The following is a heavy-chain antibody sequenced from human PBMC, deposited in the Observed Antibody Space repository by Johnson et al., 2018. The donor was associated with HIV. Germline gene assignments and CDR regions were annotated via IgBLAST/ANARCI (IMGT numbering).Heavy chain of an antibody. CDR1: GFTFSSYD. D-gene: IGHD3-16*01. CDR2: IGTAGDT. V-gene: IGHV3-13*01. CDR3: AREGPVPGGDAFDI. Sequence: VQLVESGGGVVQPGRSLRLSCAASGFTFSSYDMHWVRQATGKGLEWVSAIGTAGDTYYPGSVKGRFTISRENAKNSLYLQMNSLRAGDTAVYYCAREGPVPGGDAFDIWGQGTMVTVSS. J-gene: IGHJ3*02.